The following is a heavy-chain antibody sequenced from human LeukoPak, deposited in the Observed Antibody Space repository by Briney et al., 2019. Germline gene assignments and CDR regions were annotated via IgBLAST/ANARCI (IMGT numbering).Heavy chain of an antibody. Sequence: GASVKVSCKASGYTFTGYYMHWVRQAPGQGLEWMGWINPNSGGTNYAQKFQGWVTMTRDTSISTAYMELSRLRSDDTAVYYCARRDDILTGYSQDYYGMDVWGQGTTVTVSS. CDR3: ARRDDILTGYSQDYYGMDV. CDR2: INPNSGGT. V-gene: IGHV1-2*04. D-gene: IGHD3-9*01. J-gene: IGHJ6*02. CDR1: GYTFTGYY.